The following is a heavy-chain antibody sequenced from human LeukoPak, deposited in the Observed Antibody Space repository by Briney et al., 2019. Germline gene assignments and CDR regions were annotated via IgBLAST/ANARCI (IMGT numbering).Heavy chain of an antibody. CDR1: GGSFSGYY. CDR2: IYYTGST. D-gene: IGHD3-22*01. Sequence: SETLSLTCAVYGGSFSGYYWSWIRQPPGKGLEWLGYIYYTGSTNYNPSLKGRVTISVDTSKNQFSLRLSSVTAADTAVYYCARRVWDYYAGSGHYAEYFDYWGQGTLVTVSS. J-gene: IGHJ4*02. V-gene: IGHV4-59*01. CDR3: ARRVWDYYAGSGHYAEYFDY.